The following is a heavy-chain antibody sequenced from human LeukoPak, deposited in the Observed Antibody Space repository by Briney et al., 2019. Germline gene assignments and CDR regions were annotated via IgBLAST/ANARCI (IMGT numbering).Heavy chain of an antibody. CDR1: GYTFTSYG. V-gene: IGHV1-18*01. J-gene: IGHJ4*02. CDR2: ISAYNGNT. D-gene: IGHD3-10*01. Sequence: GASVKVSCKASGYTFTSYGISWVRQAPGQGLEWMGWISAYNGNTNYAQKLQGRVTMTTDTSTSTAYMELRSLRSDDTAVYYCARYYYGSGSYYSDYWGQGTLVTVSS. CDR3: ARYYYGSGSYYSDY.